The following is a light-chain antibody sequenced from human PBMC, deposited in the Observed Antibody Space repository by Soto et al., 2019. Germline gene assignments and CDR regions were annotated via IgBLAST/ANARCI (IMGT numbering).Light chain of an antibody. V-gene: IGKV1-5*03. J-gene: IGKJ3*01. CDR2: KAS. Sequence: DIQMTQSPSTLSESVGDRVTITCRASQSISSWLAWYQQKPGKAPKLLMYKASSVESGVTSRFSGSGSGTEFTHTSSSLQPDDFATYYCQQYNSYPFTFGPGTKVDIK. CDR1: QSISSW. CDR3: QQYNSYPFT.